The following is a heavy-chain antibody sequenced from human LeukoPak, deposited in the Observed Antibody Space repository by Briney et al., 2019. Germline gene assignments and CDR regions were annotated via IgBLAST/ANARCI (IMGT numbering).Heavy chain of an antibody. V-gene: IGHV5-51*01. Sequence: GESLKISCKGSGYSFTSYWIGWVRQMPGKGLDWMGIIYPGDSDTRYSPSFQGQVTISADKSISTAYLQWSSLKASDTAMYYCAALGFWSGYYISFDYWGQGTLVTVSS. CDR3: AALGFWSGYYISFDY. J-gene: IGHJ4*02. CDR2: IYPGDSDT. CDR1: GYSFTSYW. D-gene: IGHD3-3*01.